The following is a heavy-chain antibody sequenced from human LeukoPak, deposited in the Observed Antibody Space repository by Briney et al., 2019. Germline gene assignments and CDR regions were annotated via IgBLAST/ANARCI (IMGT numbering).Heavy chain of an antibody. J-gene: IGHJ5*02. D-gene: IGHD6-19*01. V-gene: IGHV1-69*13. Sequence: SVKVSCKASGGTFSSYAISWVRQAPGQGLEWMGGIIPIFGTANYAQKFQGRVTITADESTSTAHMELSSLRSEDTAVYYCARTAVAGTTGNWFDPWGQGTLVTVSS. CDR1: GGTFSSYA. CDR2: IIPIFGTA. CDR3: ARTAVAGTTGNWFDP.